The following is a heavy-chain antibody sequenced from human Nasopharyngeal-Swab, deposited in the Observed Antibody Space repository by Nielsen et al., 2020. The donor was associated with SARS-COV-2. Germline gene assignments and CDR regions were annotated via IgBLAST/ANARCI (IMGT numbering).Heavy chain of an antibody. Sequence: GESLKISCAASGFTFSAYSMRWVRQAPGKGLEWVSGINWNGGSTGYADSVKGRFTISRDNAKNSLYLQMNSLRAEDTALYHCARGYYGDFYFDYWGQGTLVTVSS. D-gene: IGHD4-17*01. CDR1: GFTFSAYS. CDR3: ARGYYGDFYFDY. CDR2: INWNGGST. J-gene: IGHJ4*02. V-gene: IGHV3-20*01.